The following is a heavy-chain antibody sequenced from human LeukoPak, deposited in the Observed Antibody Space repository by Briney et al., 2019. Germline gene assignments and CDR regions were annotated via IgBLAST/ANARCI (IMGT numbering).Heavy chain of an antibody. CDR1: GYTFTGYY. J-gene: IGHJ6*03. Sequence: ASVKVSCKASGYTFTGYYMHWVRQAPGQGLEWMGWINPNSGGTNYAQKFQGRVTMTRDTSISTAYMELSRLRSDDSAVYYCARVGDYYYHLDVWGKGTTVTISS. CDR3: ARVGDYYYHLDV. V-gene: IGHV1-2*02. CDR2: INPNSGGT.